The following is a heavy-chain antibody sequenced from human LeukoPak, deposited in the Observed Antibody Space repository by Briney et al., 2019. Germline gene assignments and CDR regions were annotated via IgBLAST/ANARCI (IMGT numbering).Heavy chain of an antibody. D-gene: IGHD3-22*01. Sequence: PGRSLRLSCAASGFTFSSYAISWVRQAPGQGLEWMGGIIPTFGTANYAQKFQGRVTITADESTSTAYMELSSLRSEDTAVYYCARDSYYDSSGLYYYYYGMDVWGQGTTVTVSS. CDR1: GFTFSSYA. CDR3: ARDSYYDSSGLYYYYYGMDV. V-gene: IGHV1-69*01. CDR2: IIPTFGTA. J-gene: IGHJ6*02.